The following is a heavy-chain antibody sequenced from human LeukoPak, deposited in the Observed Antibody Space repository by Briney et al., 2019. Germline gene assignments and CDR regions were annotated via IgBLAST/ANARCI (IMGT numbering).Heavy chain of an antibody. CDR3: AREFTTSIKWLYYYYYMDV. V-gene: IGHV3-48*01. CDR2: ISSSSSTI. J-gene: IGHJ6*03. D-gene: IGHD3-22*01. CDR1: GFTFSSYS. Sequence: GGSLRLSCAASGFTFSSYSMNWVRQAPGKGLEWVSYISSSSSTIYYADSVKGRFTISRDNAKNSLYLQMNSLRAEDTAVYYCAREFTTSIKWLYYYYYMDVWGKGTTVTVSS.